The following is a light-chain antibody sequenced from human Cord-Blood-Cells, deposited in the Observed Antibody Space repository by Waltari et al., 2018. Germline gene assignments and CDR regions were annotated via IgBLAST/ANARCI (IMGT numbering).Light chain of an antibody. V-gene: IGKV3-20*01. Sequence: EIVLTPSPGTLSLSPGERATLSCRPSQSVSSSYLAWYQQKPGQAPRLLIYGASSRATGIPDRFSGSGSGTDFTLTISRLEPEDFAVYYCQQYGSSPRTFGQGTKVEIK. CDR1: QSVSSSY. CDR2: GAS. CDR3: QQYGSSPRT. J-gene: IGKJ1*01.